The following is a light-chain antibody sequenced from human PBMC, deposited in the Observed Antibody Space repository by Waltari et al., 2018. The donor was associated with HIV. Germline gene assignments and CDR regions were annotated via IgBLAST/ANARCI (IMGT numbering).Light chain of an antibody. CDR3: TSSAGGVV. Sequence: ALTQPPSVSGSPGPSITIPCTGGNDPSALNSVSWFQQHPDKAPKLIIYEANSRPSGVSPRFSGSKSVNAASLTISGLQPDDESDYYCTSSAGGVVFGGGTKLTVL. V-gene: IGLV2-14*01. CDR1: NDPSALNS. CDR2: EAN. J-gene: IGLJ3*02.